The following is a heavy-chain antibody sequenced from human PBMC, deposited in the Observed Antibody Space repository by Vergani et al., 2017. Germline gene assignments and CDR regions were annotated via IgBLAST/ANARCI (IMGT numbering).Heavy chain of an antibody. V-gene: IGHV4-39*01. Sequence: QLQLPESGPGLVKPSETLSLTRTVPGCSLSSSSYYRGWIRPPPGKGLEWIGSIYYSGSPYYSPSLKSRVTISVDTSKNRFSLKLGSVTAADAAVYYWARHEEEGEHLVARAFHHWGQGTLVTVSS. CDR3: ARHEEEGEHLVARAFHH. CDR2: IYYSGSP. CDR1: GCSLSSSSYY. J-gene: IGHJ1*01. D-gene: IGHD6-13*01.